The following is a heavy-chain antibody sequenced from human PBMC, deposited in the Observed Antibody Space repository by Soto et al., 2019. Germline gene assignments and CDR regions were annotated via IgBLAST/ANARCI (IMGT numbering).Heavy chain of an antibody. CDR1: GGSFSSGDYY. D-gene: IGHD3-22*01. Sequence: PSETLSLTCTVSGGSFSSGDYYWSWIRQPPGKGLEWIGYIYYSGSTCYNPSLKSRVTISVDTSKNQFSLKLSSVTAADTAVYYCARMSSGYHNWFDPWGQGTLVTVSS. J-gene: IGHJ5*02. CDR3: ARMSSGYHNWFDP. V-gene: IGHV4-30-4*01. CDR2: IYYSGST.